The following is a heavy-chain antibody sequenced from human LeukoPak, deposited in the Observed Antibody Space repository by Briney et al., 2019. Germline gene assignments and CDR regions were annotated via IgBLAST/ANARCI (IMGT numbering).Heavy chain of an antibody. Sequence: SETLSLTCTVSGGSISSSSYYWGWIRQPPGKGLEWIGSIYYSGSTYYNPSLKSRVTISVDTYKNQFSLKLSSVTAADTAVYYCARGGGYSSGWEYYFDYWGQGTLVTVSS. D-gene: IGHD6-19*01. J-gene: IGHJ4*02. CDR1: GGSISSSSYY. CDR2: IYYSGST. V-gene: IGHV4-39*01. CDR3: ARGGGYSSGWEYYFDY.